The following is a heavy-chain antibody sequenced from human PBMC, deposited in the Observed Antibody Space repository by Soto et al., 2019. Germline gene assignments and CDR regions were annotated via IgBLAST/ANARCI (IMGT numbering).Heavy chain of an antibody. Sequence: PSETLSLTCTVSGGSINSGDYYLICIRQPPGKGLEWIGYNYYSGSTFYNPSLKSRVTISVDTSKNQFSLKLISVTAADTAVYYCARAPCSGDCYSDFYWYFDLWGRGTLVTVSS. CDR1: GGSINSGDYY. J-gene: IGHJ2*01. CDR3: ARAPCSGDCYSDFYWYFDL. V-gene: IGHV4-30-4*01. D-gene: IGHD2-21*02. CDR2: NYYSGST.